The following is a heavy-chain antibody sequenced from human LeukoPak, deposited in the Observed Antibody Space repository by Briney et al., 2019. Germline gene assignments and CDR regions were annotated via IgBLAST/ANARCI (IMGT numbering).Heavy chain of an antibody. CDR2: ISSNGGST. D-gene: IGHD6-6*01. V-gene: IGHV3-64*01. CDR3: ARVERIAMREHYFGY. CDR1: GFTFSSYA. Sequence: GGSLRLSCAASGFTFSSYAMCWVRQAPGKGLEYVSAISSNGGSTYYATSVNSRFTISRDNNKNTQHHQMSSLRAEDMAVYYCARVERIAMREHYFGYWGQGTLVTV. J-gene: IGHJ4*02.